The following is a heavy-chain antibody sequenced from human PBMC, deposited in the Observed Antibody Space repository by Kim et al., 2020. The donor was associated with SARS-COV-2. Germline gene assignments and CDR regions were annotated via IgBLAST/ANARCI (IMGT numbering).Heavy chain of an antibody. J-gene: IGHJ3*02. CDR1: GYTFTGYY. CDR2: INPNSGGT. D-gene: IGHD3-22*01. Sequence: ASVKVSCKASGYTFTGYYMHWVQQAPGQGLAWMGWINPNSGGTNYAQQFQGRVTMTRDTSISTAYLELSRLRSDDPAVYYCASQLRITMRVVVHSAFDIWGQGTMVTVSS. V-gene: IGHV1-2*02. CDR3: ASQLRITMRVVVHSAFDI.